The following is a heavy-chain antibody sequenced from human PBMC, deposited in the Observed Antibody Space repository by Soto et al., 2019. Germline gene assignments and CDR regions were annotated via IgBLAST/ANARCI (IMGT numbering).Heavy chain of an antibody. CDR2: GLRHEFV. CDR1: GGSISDHY. J-gene: IGHJ4*02. CDR3: ARERTMVRDPFDY. D-gene: IGHD3-10*01. V-gene: IGHV4-59*11. Sequence: SETLSLTCTVSGGSISDHYLSWTRQPPGKGLEWIGYGLRHEFVGTNPSLTSRVTISVDTSKNQFSLKLNSVTAADTAVYYCARERTMVRDPFDYCGQGTLVTVSS.